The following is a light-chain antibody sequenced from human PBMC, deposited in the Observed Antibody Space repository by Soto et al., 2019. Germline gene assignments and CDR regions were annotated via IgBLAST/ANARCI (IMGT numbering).Light chain of an antibody. Sequence: IQLTQSPSSLSASVGDRVTITCRASQAISSYLAWYQQKPGKAPNLLIYAASTLQSGVPSRFSGGGSGTDFTLTISSLQPEDFETYYCQQLNSYPRTFGGGTKVDIK. V-gene: IGKV1-9*01. CDR1: QAISSY. J-gene: IGKJ4*01. CDR2: AAS. CDR3: QQLNSYPRT.